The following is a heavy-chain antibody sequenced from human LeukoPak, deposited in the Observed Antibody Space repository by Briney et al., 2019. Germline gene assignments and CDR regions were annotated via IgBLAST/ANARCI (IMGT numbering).Heavy chain of an antibody. CDR1: AYTFTSYD. Sequence: ASVKVSCKAAAYTFTSYDINWVRQATGQGLEWMGWMNPNSGNTGYAQKFQGRVTITRNTSISTAYMELSSLRSEDTAVYYCARGQQITIFGVVILVGWFDPWGQGTLVTVSS. J-gene: IGHJ5*02. CDR3: ARGQQITIFGVVILVGWFDP. CDR2: MNPNSGNT. V-gene: IGHV1-8*03. D-gene: IGHD3-3*01.